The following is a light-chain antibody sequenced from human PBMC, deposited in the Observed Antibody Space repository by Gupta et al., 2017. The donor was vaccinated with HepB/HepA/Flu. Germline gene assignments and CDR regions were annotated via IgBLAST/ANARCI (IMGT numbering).Light chain of an antibody. CDR1: QNVLYSNNKDF. V-gene: IGKV4-1*01. CDR3: QQYYDTPIT. CDR2: WAS. J-gene: IGKJ5*01. Sequence: IVMTWFRLCLAGSLGDNATIHCKSSQNVLYSNNKDFLDWYQQKPGHPPKLLISWASIRESGVPDRFSGSGSGTDFTLTISSLQAEDVAVYYCQQYYDTPITFGQGTRLEIK.